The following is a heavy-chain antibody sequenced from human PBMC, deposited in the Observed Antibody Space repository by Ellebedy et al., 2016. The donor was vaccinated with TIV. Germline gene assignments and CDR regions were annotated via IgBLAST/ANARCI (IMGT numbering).Heavy chain of an antibody. J-gene: IGHJ4*02. CDR1: GFTVTAYP. CDR3: ARATQWLTFDF. D-gene: IGHD6-19*01. Sequence: GESLKISCAASGFTVTAYPMNWVRQAPGKGLEWVSTIFNADDKNFADYAGSVKGRFTVSRDNPENTLYLQMNNLRADDTAIYYCARATQWLTFDFWGQGILVTVSA. CDR2: IFNADDKNFA. V-gene: IGHV3-53*01.